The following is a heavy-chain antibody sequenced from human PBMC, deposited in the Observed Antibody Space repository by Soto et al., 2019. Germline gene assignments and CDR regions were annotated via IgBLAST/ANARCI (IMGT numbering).Heavy chain of an antibody. D-gene: IGHD2-8*01. CDR2: ISYSGNT. CDR1: GGSMSNFY. J-gene: IGHJ4*02. CDR3: ARAPMVLSRSYFDS. Sequence: PSETLSLTCTVSGGSMSNFYWSWIRQPPGKGLEWIGYISYSGNTNYNPSLKSRVSISVATSKNQLSLNLTSVTAADTAVYYCARAPMVLSRSYFDSWGQGTPVTVSS. V-gene: IGHV4-59*01.